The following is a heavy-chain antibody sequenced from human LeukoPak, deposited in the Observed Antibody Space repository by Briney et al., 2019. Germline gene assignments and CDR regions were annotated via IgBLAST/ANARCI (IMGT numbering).Heavy chain of an antibody. CDR3: ARLLKRRMWQQLSSPAEYFQH. J-gene: IGHJ1*01. CDR2: IYYSGST. CDR1: GGSISSSSYY. D-gene: IGHD6-13*01. V-gene: IGHV4-39*07. Sequence: SETLSLTCTVSGGSISSSSYYWGWIRQPPGKGLEWIGSIYYSGSTYYNPSLKSRVTISVDTSKNQFSLKLSSVTAADTAVYYCARLLKRRMWQQLSSPAEYFQHWGQGTLVTVSS.